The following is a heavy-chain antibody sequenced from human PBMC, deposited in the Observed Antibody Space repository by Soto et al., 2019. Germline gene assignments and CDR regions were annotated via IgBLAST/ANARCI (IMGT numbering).Heavy chain of an antibody. V-gene: IGHV3-23*01. D-gene: IGHD6-19*01. CDR2: ISGSGGST. CDR3: ASRTSGWYFDY. J-gene: IGHJ4*02. CDR1: GFTFSSYA. Sequence: EVQLLESGGGLVQPGGSLRLSCIASGFTFSSYAMSWVRQAPGKGLEWVSVISGSGGSTYYADSVKGRFTISRDNSKNTLYLQMNSLRAEDTAVYYCASRTSGWYFDYWGQGPLVTVSS.